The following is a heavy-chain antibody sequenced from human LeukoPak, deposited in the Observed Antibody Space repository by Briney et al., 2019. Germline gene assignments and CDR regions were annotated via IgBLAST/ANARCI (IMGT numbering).Heavy chain of an antibody. CDR3: AKDQGYCSSTSCYQADY. J-gene: IGHJ4*02. CDR2: ISYDGSNK. Sequence: GGSLRLSCAASGFTFSSYAMHWVRQAPGKGLEWVAVISYDGSNKYYADSVKGRFTISRDNSKNTLYLQMNSLRAEDTAVYYCAKDQGYCSSTSCYQADYWGQGTLVTVSS. CDR1: GFTFSSYA. D-gene: IGHD2-2*01. V-gene: IGHV3-30*04.